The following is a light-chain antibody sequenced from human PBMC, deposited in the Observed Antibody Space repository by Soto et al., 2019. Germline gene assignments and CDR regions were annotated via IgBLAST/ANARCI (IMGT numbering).Light chain of an antibody. J-gene: IGKJ4*01. CDR2: GAS. CDR3: QQSHRIPLT. Sequence: DIQMTQSPSSLSASEGDRVTITCRASQYISTYLNWYQHKPGKAPKVLIYGASSLQSGVPSRFSGGGSGTDFTLTISSLQREDSATYYCQQSHRIPLTFGGGTKVEIK. CDR1: QYISTY. V-gene: IGKV1-39*01.